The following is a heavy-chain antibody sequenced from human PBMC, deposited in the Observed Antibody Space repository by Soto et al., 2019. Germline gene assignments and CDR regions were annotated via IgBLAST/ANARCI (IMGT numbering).Heavy chain of an antibody. CDR1: GFTFSSYW. Sequence: EVQLVESGGGLVQPGGSLRLSCAASGFTFSSYWMSWVRQAPGKGLEWVANIKQDGSEKYYVDSVKGRFTISRDNAKNSLYLQMNNLRAEDTAVYYCARDPDSSGWHVDYWGQGTLVTVSS. CDR3: ARDPDSSGWHVDY. CDR2: IKQDGSEK. J-gene: IGHJ4*02. V-gene: IGHV3-7*01. D-gene: IGHD6-19*01.